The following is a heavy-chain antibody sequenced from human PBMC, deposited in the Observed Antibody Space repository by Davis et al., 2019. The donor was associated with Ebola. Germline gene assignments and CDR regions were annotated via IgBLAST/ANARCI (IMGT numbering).Heavy chain of an antibody. D-gene: IGHD3-22*01. CDR2: IYYSGST. CDR3: ARRTRITMIVVVISNWFDP. Sequence: SETLSLTCTVSGGSISSYYWSWIRQPPGKGLEWIGYIYYSGSTNYNPSLKSRVTISVDTSKNQFSLKLSSVTAADTAVYYCARRTRITMIVVVISNWFDPWGQGTLVTVSS. J-gene: IGHJ5*02. CDR1: GGSISSYY. V-gene: IGHV4-59*12.